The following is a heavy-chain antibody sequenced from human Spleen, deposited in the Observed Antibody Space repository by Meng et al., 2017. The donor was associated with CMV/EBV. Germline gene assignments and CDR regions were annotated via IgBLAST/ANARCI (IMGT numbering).Heavy chain of an antibody. CDR3: AKSRNGYGGEDY. D-gene: IGHD5-12*01. CDR2: ISDSGGNT. Sequence: AASGFTFNSYAMNWVRQAPGKGLEWVSTISDSGGNTYYPDSVKGRFTISRDNSNNTLYLQMNSLRAEDTAIYYCAKSRNGYGGEDYWGQGMVVTVSS. J-gene: IGHJ4*02. CDR1: GFTFNSYA. V-gene: IGHV3-23*01.